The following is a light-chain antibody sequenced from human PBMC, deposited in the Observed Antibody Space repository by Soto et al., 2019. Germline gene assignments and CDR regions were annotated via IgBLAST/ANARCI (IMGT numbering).Light chain of an antibody. CDR1: ENVRTE. V-gene: IGKV3-15*01. CDR2: GAS. J-gene: IGKJ5*01. CDR3: QQITRWPDIT. Sequence: ERVTRQSPKILCASPGEGATLFCRACENVRTEVGWYQQKAGLAPRLLIYGASTRATGIPDRFSGSGSGTQFTLTIGWLQSEDSAVYLCQQITRWPDITLGDGTRLEIK.